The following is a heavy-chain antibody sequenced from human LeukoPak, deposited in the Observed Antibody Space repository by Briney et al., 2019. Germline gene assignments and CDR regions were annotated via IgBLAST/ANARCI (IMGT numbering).Heavy chain of an antibody. CDR1: GGSISSFY. D-gene: IGHD3-9*01. J-gene: IGHJ3*02. V-gene: IGHV4-59*01. CDR3: ARAGYDTATGYCGAFDI. CDR2: MYYSGST. Sequence: PSETLSLTCTVSGGSISSFYWSWFRQPPGKGLEGIGLMYYSGSTYYNPSLKSRVSLSVDTSKNQFSLKLNSVTAADTAVYYCARAGYDTATGYCGAFDIWGQGTMVTVSS.